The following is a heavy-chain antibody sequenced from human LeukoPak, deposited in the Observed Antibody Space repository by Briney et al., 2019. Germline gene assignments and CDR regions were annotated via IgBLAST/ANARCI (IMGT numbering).Heavy chain of an antibody. J-gene: IGHJ3*02. CDR1: GFTFDDYA. Sequence: SLRLSCAASGFTFDDYAMHWVRQAPGKGLEWVSGISWNSGSIGYADSVKGRFTISRDNAKNSLYLQMNSLRAEDMALYYCAKDVFAKSCAFDIWGQGTMVTVSS. V-gene: IGHV3-9*03. CDR3: AKDVFAKSCAFDI. CDR2: ISWNSGSI.